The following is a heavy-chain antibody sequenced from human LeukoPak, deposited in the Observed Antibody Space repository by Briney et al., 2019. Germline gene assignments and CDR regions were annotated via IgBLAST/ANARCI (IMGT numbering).Heavy chain of an antibody. CDR2: IYYSGST. CDR3: ARANYYDSSGYYYWLDY. CDR1: GFSISSYY. Sequence: SETLSLTCTVSGFSISSYYWSWLRQPPGKGLEWIGQIYYSGSTTYNPSLKSRVTISVDTSKNQFSLKLSSVTAADTAVYYCARANYYDSSGYYYWLDYWGQGTLVTVSS. V-gene: IGHV4-59*01. D-gene: IGHD3-22*01. J-gene: IGHJ4*02.